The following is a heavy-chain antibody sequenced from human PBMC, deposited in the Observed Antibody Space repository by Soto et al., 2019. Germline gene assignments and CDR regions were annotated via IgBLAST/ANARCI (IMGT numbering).Heavy chain of an antibody. CDR1: GFSFKDAW. D-gene: IGHD3-16*01. CDR2: IKSSTDGGTA. J-gene: IGHJ4*02. V-gene: IGHV3-15*07. CDR3: TSLFQLRGRLFDY. Sequence: EVQLVESGGGFVESGGSLRLSCAASGFSFKDAWMTWVRQAPGKGLEWVGRIKSSTDGGTADYGAAVKGRFTMSRDDSKDTLYLHMDGLKREDTGVSYCTSLFQLRGRLFDYWGPRTQVNVSS.